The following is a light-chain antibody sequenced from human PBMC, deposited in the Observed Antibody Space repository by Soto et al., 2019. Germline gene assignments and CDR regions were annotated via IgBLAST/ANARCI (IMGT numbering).Light chain of an antibody. V-gene: IGKV1-39*01. CDR2: AAS. J-gene: IGKJ4*01. Sequence: DIQMTQSPSSLSASVGDRVTITCRASQSISSYLDWYQQKPGQAPKLLIYAASSLQSGVQSWFSGGGSGKFSPLTISILQADDFASYYCQQSYCPPRTFGQGTRVEIK. CDR3: QQSYCPPRT. CDR1: QSISSY.